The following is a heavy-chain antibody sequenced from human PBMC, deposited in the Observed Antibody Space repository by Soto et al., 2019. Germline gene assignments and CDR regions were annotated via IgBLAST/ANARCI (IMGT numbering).Heavy chain of an antibody. D-gene: IGHD4-17*01. CDR3: ARGDATKIVVTTYYGVDV. V-gene: IGHV1-69*12. Sequence: QVQLVQSGAEVKKPGSSVKVSCKASGGSLSNYGISWVRQAPGQGLEWMGGIIPVFGTANYAQKFQGRVTITADESTSIVYMDVISLRPEDTAVYYCARGDATKIVVTTYYGVDVWGQGTTVTVSS. CDR1: GGSLSNYG. CDR2: IIPVFGTA. J-gene: IGHJ6*02.